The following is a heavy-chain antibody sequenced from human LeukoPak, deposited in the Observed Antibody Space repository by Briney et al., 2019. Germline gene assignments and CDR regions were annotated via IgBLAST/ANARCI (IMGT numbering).Heavy chain of an antibody. Sequence: GGSLRLSCAASGFTFSNSWMSWVRQAPGKGLEWVANIKVDGSEKYYVDSVKGRFTISRDNAKNSLYLQMNSLRAEDTAVYYCARASSSPNWFDPWGQGTLVTVSS. D-gene: IGHD6-13*01. V-gene: IGHV3-7*04. CDR1: GFTFSNSW. J-gene: IGHJ5*02. CDR3: ARASSSPNWFDP. CDR2: IKVDGSEK.